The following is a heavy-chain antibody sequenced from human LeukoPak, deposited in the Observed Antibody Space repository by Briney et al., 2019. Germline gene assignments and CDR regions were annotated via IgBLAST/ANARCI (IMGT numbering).Heavy chain of an antibody. J-gene: IGHJ5*02. CDR1: GFTFNNYA. CDR2: ISGSGGST. V-gene: IGHV3-23*01. D-gene: IGHD2-21*01. CDR3: AKSVVVISVTPNWFDP. Sequence: GGSLRLSCAASGFTFNNYAMTWVRQAPGKGLEWVSSISGSGGSTYYADSAKGRFTISRDNSKNTLFRQMSRLRAEDTAVYYCAKSVVVISVTPNWFDPWGQGSLVTVSS.